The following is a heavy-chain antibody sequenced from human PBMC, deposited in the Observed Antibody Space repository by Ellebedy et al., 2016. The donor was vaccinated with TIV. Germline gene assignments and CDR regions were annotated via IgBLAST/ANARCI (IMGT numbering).Heavy chain of an antibody. J-gene: IGHJ4*02. V-gene: IGHV4-59*01. CDR1: GGSISGYS. D-gene: IGHD6-19*01. CDR3: ARGSGWCNY. CDR2: IYDSGST. Sequence: MPSETLSLTCTVSGGSISGYSWSWFRQPPGKGLEWIGYIYDSGSTSYNPSLKSRVTISVDTSKNQFSLRLSSVTAAYTAVYYCARGSGWCNYWGQGTLVTVSS.